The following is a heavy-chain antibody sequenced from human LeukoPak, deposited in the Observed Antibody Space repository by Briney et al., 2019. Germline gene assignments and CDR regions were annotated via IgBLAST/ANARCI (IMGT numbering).Heavy chain of an antibody. Sequence: GRSLRLSCAASGFTFDDYAMHWVRQAPGKGLEWVSGISWNSGSIGYADSVKGRFTISRDDAKNSLYLQMNSLRAEDTALYYCAKPYYYDSSGYYPDAFDIWGQGTMVTVSS. CDR3: AKPYYYDSSGYYPDAFDI. CDR2: ISWNSGSI. CDR1: GFTFDDYA. V-gene: IGHV3-9*01. J-gene: IGHJ3*02. D-gene: IGHD3-22*01.